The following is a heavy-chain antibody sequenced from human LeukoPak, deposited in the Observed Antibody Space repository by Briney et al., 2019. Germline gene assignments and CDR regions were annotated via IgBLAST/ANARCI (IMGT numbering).Heavy chain of an antibody. Sequence: PGGSLRLSCAASGLTVNTNSMSWVRQAPGKGLEWVSVIYPSGSTHYGDAVKGRFTISRDNFKSAVFLEMSSVTDEDTAVYYCAREVFSGGWFQFDPWGQGTLVTVSS. CDR3: AREVFSGGWFQFDP. CDR1: GLTVNTNS. V-gene: IGHV3-53*01. D-gene: IGHD6-19*01. J-gene: IGHJ5*02. CDR2: IYPSGST.